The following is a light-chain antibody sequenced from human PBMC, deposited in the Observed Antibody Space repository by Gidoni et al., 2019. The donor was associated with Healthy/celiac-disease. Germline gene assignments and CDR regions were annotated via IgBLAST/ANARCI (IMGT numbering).Light chain of an antibody. Sequence: ESMLTHSPATLSLSPGERAALSCRASQSVSSYLAWYQQTPGQAPRLLIYDASNSATCIPARFSGSGSGTYFTLPISRSEPEDFAVYYCQQRSTWPWLTFGGGPTVE. CDR3: QQRSTWPWLT. CDR2: DAS. V-gene: IGKV3-11*01. J-gene: IGKJ4*01. CDR1: QSVSSY.